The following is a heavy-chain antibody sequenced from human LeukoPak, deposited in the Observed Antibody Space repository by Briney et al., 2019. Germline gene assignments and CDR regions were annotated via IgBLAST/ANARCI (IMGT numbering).Heavy chain of an antibody. CDR3: AGIDYGDYVQH. D-gene: IGHD4-17*01. Sequence: TSETLSLTCTVSPGSISSYYWSWIRQPPGKGLEWIGYIYYSGSTNYNPSLKSRVTISVDTSKNQFSLKLRSVTAADTAVYYCAGIDYGDYVQHWGQGTLVTVSS. V-gene: IGHV4-59*01. CDR2: IYYSGST. CDR1: PGSISSYY. J-gene: IGHJ1*01.